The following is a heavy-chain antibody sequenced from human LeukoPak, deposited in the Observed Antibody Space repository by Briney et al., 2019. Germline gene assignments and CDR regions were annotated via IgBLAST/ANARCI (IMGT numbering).Heavy chain of an antibody. CDR2: ISASGA. Sequence: GGSLRLSCAASGFAFSRLAMSWVRQAPGKGLEWVATISASGAYYADPVKGRFTISRDNSRNTLDLQMDSLTAEDTAVYYCAKEEPLYCSGGSCYSTPPYYWGQGTLVTVSS. CDR1: GFAFSRLA. J-gene: IGHJ4*02. D-gene: IGHD2-15*01. V-gene: IGHV3-23*01. CDR3: AKEEPLYCSGGSCYSTPPYY.